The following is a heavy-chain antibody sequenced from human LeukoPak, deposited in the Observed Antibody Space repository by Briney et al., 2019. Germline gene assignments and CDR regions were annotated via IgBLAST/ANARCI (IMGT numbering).Heavy chain of an antibody. J-gene: IGHJ3*01. CDR1: GFTFSRYA. CDR2: IRYDGNDH. V-gene: IGHV3-33*01. Sequence: GGSLRLSCAGSGFTFSRYAMHWVRQAPGKGLEWVALIRYDGNDHWYGDSAKGRFTISRDNSKDTVYLQMDSLRDEDTAVYYCARWGIVGHDAFDLWGQGTMVTVSS. D-gene: IGHD1-26*01. CDR3: ARWGIVGHDAFDL.